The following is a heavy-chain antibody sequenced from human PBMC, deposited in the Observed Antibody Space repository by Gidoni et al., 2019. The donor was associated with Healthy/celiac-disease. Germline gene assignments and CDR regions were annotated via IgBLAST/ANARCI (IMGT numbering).Heavy chain of an antibody. D-gene: IGHD3-22*01. J-gene: IGHJ3*02. CDR3: ASIVVANDAFDI. Sequence: EVQLVESGGGLVQPGGSLRLSCAASGFTFSSYEMNWVRQAPGKGLEWVSYISSSGSTIYYADSVKGRFTISRDNAKNSLYLQMNSLRAEDTAVYYCASIVVANDAFDIWGQGTMVTVSS. CDR2: ISSSGSTI. V-gene: IGHV3-48*03. CDR1: GFTFSSYE.